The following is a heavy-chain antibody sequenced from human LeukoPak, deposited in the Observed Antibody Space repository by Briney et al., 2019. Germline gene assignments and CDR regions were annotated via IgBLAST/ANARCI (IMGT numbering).Heavy chain of an antibody. D-gene: IGHD3-3*02. V-gene: IGHV4-59*12. Sequence: SETLSLTCTVFGGSISSYYWSWIRQPPGKGLEWIGYIYYSGSTNYNPSLKSRVTISIDTSKNQFSLKLSSVTAADTAVYYCARDEMEHFGRYYAFWGQGKLVSVSS. J-gene: IGHJ4*02. CDR2: IYYSGST. CDR1: GGSISSYY. CDR3: ARDEMEHFGRYYAF.